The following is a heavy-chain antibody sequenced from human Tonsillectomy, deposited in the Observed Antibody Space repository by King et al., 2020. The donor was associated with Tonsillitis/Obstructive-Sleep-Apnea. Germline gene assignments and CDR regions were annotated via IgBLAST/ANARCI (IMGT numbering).Heavy chain of an antibody. CDR3: ARTYYYGSGSYLNWFDP. Sequence: VQLQESGPGLVKPSETLSLTCTVSGGSISSYYWSWIRQPPGKGLEGIGYIYYSGSTNYNPSLKSRVTISVDTSKNQFSLKLSSVTAADTAVYYCARTYYYGSGSYLNWFDPWGQGTLVTVSS. CDR1: GGSISSYY. D-gene: IGHD3-10*01. CDR2: IYYSGST. J-gene: IGHJ5*02. V-gene: IGHV4-59*01.